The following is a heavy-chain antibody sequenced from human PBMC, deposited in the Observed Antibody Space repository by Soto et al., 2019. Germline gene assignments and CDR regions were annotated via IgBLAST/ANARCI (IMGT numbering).Heavy chain of an antibody. CDR2: IYYSGST. J-gene: IGHJ2*01. CDR3: ARSPDGYYWYFDL. CDR1: GGSISSYY. V-gene: IGHV4-59*01. Sequence: QVQLQESGPGLVKPSETLSLTCTVSGGSISSYYWSWIRQPPGKGLEWIGYIYYSGSTNYNPSLKGRATISVDTSKTQFSLKLSSVTAADTAVYYCARSPDGYYWYFDLWGRGTLVTVSS. D-gene: IGHD3-22*01.